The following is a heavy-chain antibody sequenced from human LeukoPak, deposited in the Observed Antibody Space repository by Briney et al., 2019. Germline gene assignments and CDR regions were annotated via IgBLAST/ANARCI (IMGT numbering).Heavy chain of an antibody. J-gene: IGHJ4*01. V-gene: IGHV5-51*01. CDR1: GYKFVNFW. CDR3: SRLATAHSFDF. D-gene: IGHD6-13*01. Sequence: GESLKISCQGSGYKFVNFWIGWVRQTPGRGLEWMGIIYPHDSDTRYSPSFQGQVTISADRSISTAFLQWSSLKASDTAMYFCSRLATAHSFDFWGQGTPVTVSS. CDR2: IYPHDSDT.